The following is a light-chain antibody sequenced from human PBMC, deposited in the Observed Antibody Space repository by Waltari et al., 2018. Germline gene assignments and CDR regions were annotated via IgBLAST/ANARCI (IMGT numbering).Light chain of an antibody. Sequence: QSALTQPASVSGSPGQSITISCTGTSSDVGFYNYVSWYQQHPGKAPKLMIYDVSERPSGVSNCFAGSKSGNTASRTISGLQAEDEADYYCNSYAGSSSWVFGGGTKLTVL. J-gene: IGLJ3*02. CDR3: NSYAGSSSWV. CDR2: DVS. V-gene: IGLV2-14*01. CDR1: SSDVGFYNY.